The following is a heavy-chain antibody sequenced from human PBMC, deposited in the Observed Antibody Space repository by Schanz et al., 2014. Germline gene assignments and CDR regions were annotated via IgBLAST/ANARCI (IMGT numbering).Heavy chain of an antibody. D-gene: IGHD3-10*01. V-gene: IGHV1-3*01. Sequence: QVHLVQSGAEVKKPGSSVKVSCKASGYSFISHAIHWVRQAPGQRLEWMGWINAANGNTRYSQKFQGRVTITRDTSASTAFMELSSLRSEDTAVYYCGRGFSRSYIDFWGQGTLITVAS. CDR2: INAANGNT. CDR3: GRGFSRSYIDF. J-gene: IGHJ4*02. CDR1: GYSFISHA.